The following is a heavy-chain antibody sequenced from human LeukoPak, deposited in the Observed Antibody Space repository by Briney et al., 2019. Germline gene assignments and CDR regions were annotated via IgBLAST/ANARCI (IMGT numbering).Heavy chain of an antibody. CDR3: ARGPPESSSSDS. V-gene: IGHV1-8*01. J-gene: IGHJ4*02. D-gene: IGHD6-13*01. CDR1: GYTFSNYD. Sequence: ASVKVSCKSSGYTFSNYDINWVRQAPGQGREWVGWRSPNNGKTGYAQKFQGRVTMTRDTSISTAYMEVRRLRIEDTAVYYCARGPPESSSSDSWGQGTLVTVSS. CDR2: RSPNNGKT.